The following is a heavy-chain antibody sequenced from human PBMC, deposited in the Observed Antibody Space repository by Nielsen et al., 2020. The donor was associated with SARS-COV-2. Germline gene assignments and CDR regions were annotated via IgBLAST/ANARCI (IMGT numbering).Heavy chain of an antibody. D-gene: IGHD4-17*01. V-gene: IGHV3-30-3*01. Sequence: GGSLRLSCAASGFTFSSYAMHWVRQAPGKGLEWVAVISYDGSNKYYADSVKGRFTISRDNSKNTLYLQMNSLRAEDTAVYYCARDASVTLNRIYYYGMDVWGQGTTVTVSS. CDR1: GFTFSSYA. CDR2: ISYDGSNK. J-gene: IGHJ6*02. CDR3: ARDASVTLNRIYYYGMDV.